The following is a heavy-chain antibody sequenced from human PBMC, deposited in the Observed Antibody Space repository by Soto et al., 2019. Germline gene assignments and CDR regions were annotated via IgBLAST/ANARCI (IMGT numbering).Heavy chain of an antibody. V-gene: IGHV3-30-3*01. D-gene: IGHD3-3*01. Sequence: GGCLRLSCAASGFTCSSYAVHWVRQAPGKGLWWVAVISYDGSNKYYADSVKGRFTISRDNSKNTLYLQMNSLRAEDTAVYYCARETSCFFWSYRHSYYCMDVSGKGTTVTGSS. J-gene: IGHJ6*04. CDR1: GFTCSSYA. CDR2: ISYDGSNK. CDR3: ARETSCFFWSYRHSYYCMDV.